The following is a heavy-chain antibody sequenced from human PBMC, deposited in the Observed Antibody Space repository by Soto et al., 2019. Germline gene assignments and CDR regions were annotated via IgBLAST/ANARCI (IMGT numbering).Heavy chain of an antibody. CDR1: GYTFTSYG. D-gene: IGHD2-2*02. CDR3: ARTQLKQLYAFDI. CDR2: INPNNGGT. J-gene: IGHJ3*02. V-gene: IGHV1-2*04. Sequence: GASVKVSCKASGYTFTSYGISWVRQAPGQGLEWMGWINPNNGGTNYAQKFQGWVTMTRDTSITTAYMELSRLKSDDTAVYYCARTQLKQLYAFDIWGQGTMVTVSS.